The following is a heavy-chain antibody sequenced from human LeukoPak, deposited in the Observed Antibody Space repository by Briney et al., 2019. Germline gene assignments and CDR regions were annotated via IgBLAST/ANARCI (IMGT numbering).Heavy chain of an antibody. CDR2: INPNSGGT. Sequence: GASVKVSCKASGYTFTGYYMHWVRQAPGQGLEWMGWINPNSGGTNYAQKFQGRVTMTRDTSISTAYVELSRLRSDDTAVYYCETIAVAGTDAFDIWGQGTMVTVSS. CDR3: ETIAVAGTDAFDI. CDR1: GYTFTGYY. J-gene: IGHJ3*02. V-gene: IGHV1-2*02. D-gene: IGHD6-19*01.